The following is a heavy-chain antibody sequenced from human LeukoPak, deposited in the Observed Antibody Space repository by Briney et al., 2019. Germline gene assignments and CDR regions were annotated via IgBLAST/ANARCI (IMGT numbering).Heavy chain of an antibody. CDR2: ISSSGSYT. CDR1: GFTFSDYY. V-gene: IGHV3-11*06. D-gene: IGHD4-17*01. J-gene: IGHJ6*04. Sequence: RGSLRLSCAASGFTFSDYYMSWVRQAPGKGLEWVLYISSSGSYTNYAHSVKGRFTISRDNPKNSLTLQMTSLRAEDTPVYYCARASTTVTPYSCYGMDVWGKGTTVTASS. CDR3: ARASTTVTPYSCYGMDV.